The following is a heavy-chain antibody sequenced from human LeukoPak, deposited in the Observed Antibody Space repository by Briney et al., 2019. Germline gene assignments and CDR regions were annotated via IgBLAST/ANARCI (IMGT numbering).Heavy chain of an antibody. CDR3: ARVRHHSGYGAEGYYGMDV. D-gene: IGHD5-12*01. CDR1: GYTFTGYY. J-gene: IGHJ6*02. Sequence: GASVKVSCKASGYTFTGYYMHWVRQAPGQGLEWMGRIIPILGIANYAQKFQGRVTITADKSTSTAYMELSSLRSEDTAVYYCARVRHHSGYGAEGYYGMDVWGQGTTVTVSS. V-gene: IGHV1-69*04. CDR2: IIPILGIA.